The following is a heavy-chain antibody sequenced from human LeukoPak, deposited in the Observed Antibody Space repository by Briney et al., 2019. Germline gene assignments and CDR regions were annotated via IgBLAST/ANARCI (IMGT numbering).Heavy chain of an antibody. CDR1: GGSISSYY. J-gene: IGHJ4*02. CDR3: AGTTYYDFWSGYQQPYYFDY. D-gene: IGHD3-3*01. Sequence: SETLSLTCTVSGGSISSYYWSWIRQPPGKGLEWIGYIYYSGSTNYNPSLKSRVTISVDTSKNQFSLKLSSVTAADTAVYYCAGTTYYDFWSGYQQPYYFDYWGQGTLVTVSS. CDR2: IYYSGST. V-gene: IGHV4-59*01.